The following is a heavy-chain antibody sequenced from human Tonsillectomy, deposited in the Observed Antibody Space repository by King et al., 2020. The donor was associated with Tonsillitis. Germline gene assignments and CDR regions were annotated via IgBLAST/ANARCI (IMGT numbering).Heavy chain of an antibody. J-gene: IGHJ4*02. Sequence: VQLVESGGGLVQPGGSLRLSCAASEFTFSSYWMSWVRQAPGKGLEWVANIRQDGSEKYYVDSVKGRFTISRYNTKNSLYLQMNSLRAEDTAVYYCARGGGPGDPFDYWGQGTLVTVSS. V-gene: IGHV3-7*03. CDR3: ARGGGPGDPFDY. CDR1: EFTFSSYW. D-gene: IGHD3-16*01. CDR2: IRQDGSEK.